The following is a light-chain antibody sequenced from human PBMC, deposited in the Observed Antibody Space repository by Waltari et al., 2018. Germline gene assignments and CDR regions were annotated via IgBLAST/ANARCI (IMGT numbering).Light chain of an antibody. CDR2: KVS. CDR3: MQGTHWPT. Sequence: DVVMTQSPLSLPVTLGQPASIPCRSSQSLVNRDGNTYLNWFQHRPGQSPRRLIYKVSKRDSGVPDRFSGSGSGTDFTLKISRVEAEDVGVYYCMQGTHWPTFGQGTKVEIK. CDR1: QSLVNRDGNTY. V-gene: IGKV2-30*01. J-gene: IGKJ1*01.